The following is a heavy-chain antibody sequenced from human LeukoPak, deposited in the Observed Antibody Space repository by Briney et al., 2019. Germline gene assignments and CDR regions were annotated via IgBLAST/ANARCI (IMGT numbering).Heavy chain of an antibody. CDR1: GFTLSNYN. D-gene: IGHD3-9*01. CDR2: ISGTSTYI. J-gene: IGHJ4*02. CDR3: ATAPYDILTGYSPYHFDY. Sequence: GGSLRLSCAASGFTLSNYNMNWVRQAPGKGLEWVSSISGTSTYIYYADSVKGRFTISRDNAKNSLSLQMNSLRADDTAVYYCATAPYDILTGYSPYHFDYWGQGTLVTVSS. V-gene: IGHV3-21*06.